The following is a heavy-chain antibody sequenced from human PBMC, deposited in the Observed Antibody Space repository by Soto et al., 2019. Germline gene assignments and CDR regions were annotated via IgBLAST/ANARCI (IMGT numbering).Heavy chain of an antibody. Sequence: SETLSLPGSVSGASITTYYWHWIRQPPGKGLEWIGYAYTIDYTRYSSSLKSRGTISVDTSKSQFYLRLNSLTAADTAVYYCASSAGHAGAFSYYSGMDVWGQGTTVTVSS. CDR3: ASSAGHAGAFSYYSGMDV. CDR1: GASITTYY. J-gene: IGHJ6*02. V-gene: IGHV4-4*08. CDR2: AYTIDYT. D-gene: IGHD3-10*01.